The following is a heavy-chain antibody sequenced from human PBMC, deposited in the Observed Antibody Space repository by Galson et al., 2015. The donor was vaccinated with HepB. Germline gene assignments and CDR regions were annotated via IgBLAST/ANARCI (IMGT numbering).Heavy chain of an antibody. J-gene: IGHJ4*02. CDR2: MNQDGSEI. V-gene: IGHV3-7*01. CDR1: GFTFSDVW. D-gene: IGHD2-21*02. Sequence: SLRLSCAVSGFTFSDVWMTWVRQAPGKGLEWVANMNQDGSEIHYADSVRGRFIISRDNIKNSLFLQMSPLRAEDTALYYCAKYGGDSLIDYWGQGILVTVST. CDR3: AKYGGDSLIDY.